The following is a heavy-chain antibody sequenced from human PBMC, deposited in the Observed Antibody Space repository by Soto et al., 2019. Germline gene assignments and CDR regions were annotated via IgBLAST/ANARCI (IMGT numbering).Heavy chain of an antibody. J-gene: IGHJ4*02. CDR3: AKGSYTRNSGSYYQYFDY. Sequence: EVQLLESGGGLVQPGGSLRLFCAASGFTFSSYAMSWVRQAPGKGLEWVSAISGSGGSTYYADSVKGRFTISRDNSKNTLYLQMNSLRAEDTAVYYCAKGSYTRNSGSYYQYFDYWGQGTLVTVSS. V-gene: IGHV3-23*01. D-gene: IGHD1-26*01. CDR1: GFTFSSYA. CDR2: ISGSGGST.